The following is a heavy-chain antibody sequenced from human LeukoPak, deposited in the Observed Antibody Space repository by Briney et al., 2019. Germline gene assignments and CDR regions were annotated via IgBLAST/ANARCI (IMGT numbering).Heavy chain of an antibody. CDR1: GFAFNTYW. CDR3: ARDQWWQLIAVAVTSYFDC. D-gene: IGHD6-19*01. J-gene: IGHJ4*02. Sequence: GGSLRLSCAASGFAFNTYWMSWVRQTPGKGLEWVANINQDGSKKYYIDSVKGRFTISKDNAKNSLYLQMNGLRAEDTAVYYCARDQWWQLIAVAVTSYFDCWGQGTLVTVSS. V-gene: IGHV3-7*01. CDR2: INQDGSKK.